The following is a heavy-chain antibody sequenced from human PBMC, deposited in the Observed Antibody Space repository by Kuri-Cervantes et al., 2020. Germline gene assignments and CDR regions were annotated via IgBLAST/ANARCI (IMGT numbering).Heavy chain of an antibody. V-gene: IGHV4-38-2*01. Sequence: GSLRLSCAVSGYSISSGYFWGWIRQPPGKGLEWIGYIYHSGSTYYNPSLKSRVTISVDTSKNQFSLKLNSVTAADTAVYYCARGGWSLDYWGQGTLVTVSS. J-gene: IGHJ4*02. CDR1: GYSISSGYF. D-gene: IGHD2-15*01. CDR2: IYHSGST. CDR3: ARGGWSLDY.